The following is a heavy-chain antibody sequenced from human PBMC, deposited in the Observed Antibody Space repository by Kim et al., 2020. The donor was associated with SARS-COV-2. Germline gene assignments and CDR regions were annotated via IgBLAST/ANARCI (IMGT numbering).Heavy chain of an antibody. CDR3: AKDNGSGSYSLYYFDY. CDR2: ISWNSGSI. J-gene: IGHJ4*02. CDR1: GFTFDDYA. V-gene: IGHV3-9*01. D-gene: IGHD3-10*01. Sequence: GGSLRLSCAASGFTFDDYAMHWVRQAPGKGLEWVSGISWNSGSIGYADSVKGRFTISRDNAKNSPYLQMNSLRAEDTALYYCAKDNGSGSYSLYYFDYWGQGTLVTVSS.